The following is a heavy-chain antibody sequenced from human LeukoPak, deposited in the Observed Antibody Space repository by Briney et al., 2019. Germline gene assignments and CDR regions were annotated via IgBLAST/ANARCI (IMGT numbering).Heavy chain of an antibody. CDR3: AKDWQLVRSYYYYGMDV. Sequence: GRSLRLSCAASGFTFSSYGMHWVRQAPGKGLEWVAVISYDGSNKYYADSVKGRFTISRDNSKNTLYLQMNSLRAEDTAVYYCAKDWQLVRSYYYYGMDVWGQGTTVTVSS. CDR2: ISYDGSNK. D-gene: IGHD6-13*01. CDR1: GFTFSSYG. V-gene: IGHV3-30*18. J-gene: IGHJ6*02.